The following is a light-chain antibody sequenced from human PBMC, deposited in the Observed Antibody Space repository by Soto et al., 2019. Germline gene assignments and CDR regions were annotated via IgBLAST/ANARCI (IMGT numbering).Light chain of an antibody. J-gene: IGLJ1*01. V-gene: IGLV2-23*02. Sequence: QSALTQPASVSDSPGQSITISCIGTSSDIGGFYHVSWHQQHPGKAPKLIIYEVSRRPSGVSDRFSGSKSGDTASLTISGLQAEDEADYYCCSSAGTSPLYVFGTGTKLTVL. CDR2: EVS. CDR3: CSSAGTSPLYV. CDR1: SSDIGGFYH.